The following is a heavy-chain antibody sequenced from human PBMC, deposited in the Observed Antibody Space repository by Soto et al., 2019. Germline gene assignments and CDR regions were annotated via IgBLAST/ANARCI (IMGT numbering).Heavy chain of an antibody. Sequence: PGGSLRLSCAASGFSFDTYAMTWVRQAPGKGLDWVSAVSASGERTYYADSVRGRFIISRDNSKNMLFLEMNGLRGEDSAVYYCARARRPRNTIFGVVSGGWGQGTLVTVYS. D-gene: IGHD3-3*02. V-gene: IGHV3-23*01. CDR3: ARARRPRNTIFGVVSGG. J-gene: IGHJ4*02. CDR1: GFSFDTYA. CDR2: VSASGERT.